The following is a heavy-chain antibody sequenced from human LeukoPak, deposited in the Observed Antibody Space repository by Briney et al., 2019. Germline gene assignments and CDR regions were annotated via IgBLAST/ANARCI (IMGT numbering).Heavy chain of an antibody. CDR2: IWYDGSNK. CDR3: ARGTYYYDSSGFSALDY. J-gene: IGHJ4*02. Sequence: GRSLRLSCAASGFTFSSYGMHWVRQTPGKGLEWVAVIWYDGSNKYYADSVKGRFTISRDNSKNTLYLQMNSLRAEDTAVYYCARGTYYYDSSGFSALDYWGQGTLVTVSS. CDR1: GFTFSSYG. V-gene: IGHV3-33*01. D-gene: IGHD3-22*01.